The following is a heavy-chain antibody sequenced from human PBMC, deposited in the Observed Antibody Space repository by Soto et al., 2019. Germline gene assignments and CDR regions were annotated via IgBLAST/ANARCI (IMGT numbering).Heavy chain of an antibody. Sequence: QVQLVASGGGLVKPGGSLRLSCAASGLTFSDFYMSWIRQAPGKGLEWISYISNSGRTIYYGYSVRGRFTISRDNGKNSLHLQMNNLRVEDPAIYYCARDGEVYDFLTGLPGGHWGQGSLVTVSS. CDR2: ISNSGRTI. CDR1: GLTFSDFY. V-gene: IGHV3-11*01. CDR3: ARDGEVYDFLTGLPGGH. J-gene: IGHJ4*02. D-gene: IGHD3-9*01.